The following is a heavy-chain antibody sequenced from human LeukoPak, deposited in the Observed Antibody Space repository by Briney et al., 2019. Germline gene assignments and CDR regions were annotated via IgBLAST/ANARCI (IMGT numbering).Heavy chain of an antibody. CDR3: ARDHSSSWYSLPGY. V-gene: IGHV4-4*07. CDR1: GGSISSYY. D-gene: IGHD6-13*01. CDR2: IYTSGST. Sequence: KPSETLSLTCTVSGGSISSYYWSWIRQPAGKGLEWTGRIYTSGSTNYNPSLKSRVTMSVDTSKNQFSLKLSSVTAADTAVYYCARDHSSSWYSLPGYWGQGTLVTVSS. J-gene: IGHJ4*02.